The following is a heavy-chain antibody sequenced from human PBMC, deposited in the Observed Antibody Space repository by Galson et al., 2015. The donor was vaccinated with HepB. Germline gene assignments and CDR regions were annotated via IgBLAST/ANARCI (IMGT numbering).Heavy chain of an antibody. V-gene: IGHV5-51*01. D-gene: IGHD4/OR15-4a*01. J-gene: IGHJ6*02. CDR3: ARLGNEDYHHYGMDV. CDR2: IYPGDSEI. Sequence: QSRAEVKKPGESLRISCKGSGSSFTSHWIGWVRQMPGKGLECMGIIYPGDSEIRYSPSFQGQVTISADKSISTAYLHWTSLKASDTAMYYCARLGNEDYHHYGMDVWGQGTTVTVSS. CDR1: GSSFTSHW.